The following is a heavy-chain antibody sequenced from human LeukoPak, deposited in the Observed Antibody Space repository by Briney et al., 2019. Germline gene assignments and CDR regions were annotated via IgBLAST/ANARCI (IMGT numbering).Heavy chain of an antibody. CDR1: GYSISSGYY. J-gene: IGHJ3*02. CDR3: ARGMDYSNQDAFDI. V-gene: IGHV4-38-2*02. Sequence: PSETLSLTCTVSGYSISSGYYWGWIRQPPGKGLEWIGSIYHSGSTYYNPSLKSRVTISVDTSKNQFSLKLSSVTAADTAVYYGARGMDYSNQDAFDIWGQGTMVTVSS. CDR2: IYHSGST. D-gene: IGHD4-11*01.